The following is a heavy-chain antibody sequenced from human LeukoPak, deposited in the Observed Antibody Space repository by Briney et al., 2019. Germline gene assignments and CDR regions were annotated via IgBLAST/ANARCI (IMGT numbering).Heavy chain of an antibody. CDR2: IYPNRGDT. CDR1: GYTFSGYY. D-gene: IGHD1-26*01. Sequence: ASVKVSCKASGYTFSGYYMHWVRQAPGQGLEWMGWIYPNRGDTKYAQKFQGRVTVTRDKSISTAFMEVSRLTSDDTAVYYCARSGSDAFDIWGQGTMVTVSS. V-gene: IGHV1-2*02. CDR3: ARSGSDAFDI. J-gene: IGHJ3*02.